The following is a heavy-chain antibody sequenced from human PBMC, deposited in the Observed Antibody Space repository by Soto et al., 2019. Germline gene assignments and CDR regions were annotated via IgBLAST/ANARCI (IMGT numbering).Heavy chain of an antibody. CDR2: VNHGANT. CDR1: GGSSSGYY. Sequence: SETLSLTCAVYGGSSSGYYWTWIRQPPGKGLEWIGDVNHGANTNYNPSLKRRVSISVDMSNNQVSLSLSSVTAADTALYFCARGKYRGKKMYYYSGLDVWGQGTTVTVSS. J-gene: IGHJ6*02. V-gene: IGHV4-34*01. D-gene: IGHD2-2*01. CDR3: ARGKYRGKKMYYYSGLDV.